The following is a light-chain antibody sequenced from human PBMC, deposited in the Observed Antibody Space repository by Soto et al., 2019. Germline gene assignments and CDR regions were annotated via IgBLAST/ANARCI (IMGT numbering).Light chain of an antibody. V-gene: IGKV3-20*01. J-gene: IGKJ1*01. CDR1: QSVSSSY. Sequence: LSTPPGERATLSCRTSQSVSSSYLAWYQPRRGQAPRLLVYVASSWATGIPDRFSGSGSGTDFTLTISRREAEAFPVYCCQPYGNPAMWPFGRGTEV. CDR2: VAS. CDR3: QPYGNPAMWP.